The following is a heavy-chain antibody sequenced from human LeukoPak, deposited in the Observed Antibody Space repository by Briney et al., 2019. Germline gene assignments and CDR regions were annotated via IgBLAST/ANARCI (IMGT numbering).Heavy chain of an antibody. V-gene: IGHV1-2*02. CDR3: ARVIGRNDYYDSSGYLED. CDR1: GYTFTGYH. J-gene: IGHJ4*02. D-gene: IGHD3-22*01. CDR2: INPKSGGT. Sequence: ASVKVSCKASGYTFTGYHMHWVRKAPGQGLEWMGWINPKSGGTNYAQKFQGRVTMTRDTSINTVYMELRRLRSDDTAVYYCARVIGRNDYYDSSGYLEDWGQGTLVTVSS.